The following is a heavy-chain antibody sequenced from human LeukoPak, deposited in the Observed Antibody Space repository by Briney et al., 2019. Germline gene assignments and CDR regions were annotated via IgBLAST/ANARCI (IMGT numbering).Heavy chain of an antibody. Sequence: SETLSLTCAVSGGSISTFFWTWIRQSPGKGLEWIGRIYTGTTYYNPSLESRATISVDTSNNRFSLKLTSLTAADTAVYYCARGTEMTSFTGYYSFDYWGRGSLVTVSS. CDR3: ARGTEMTSFTGYYSFDY. V-gene: IGHV4-4*07. D-gene: IGHD3-9*01. CDR1: GGSISTFF. J-gene: IGHJ4*02. CDR2: IYTGTT.